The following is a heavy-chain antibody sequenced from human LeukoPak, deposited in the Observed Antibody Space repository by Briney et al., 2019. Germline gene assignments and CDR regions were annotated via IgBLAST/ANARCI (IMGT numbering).Heavy chain of an antibody. D-gene: IGHD3-3*01. CDR3: ARGGTIFGVVLLDP. CDR2: INHSGST. Sequence: PSETLSLXCAVYGGSFSGYYWSWIRQSPGKVLEWIGEINHSGSTNYNPSLKSRVTISVDTSKNQFSLKLSSVTAADTAVYYCARGGTIFGVVLLDPWGQGTLVTVSS. J-gene: IGHJ5*02. CDR1: GGSFSGYY. V-gene: IGHV4-34*01.